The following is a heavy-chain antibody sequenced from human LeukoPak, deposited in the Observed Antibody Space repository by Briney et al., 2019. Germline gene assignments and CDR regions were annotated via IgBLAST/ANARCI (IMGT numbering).Heavy chain of an antibody. J-gene: IGHJ3*02. V-gene: IGHV4-34*01. D-gene: IGHD2-15*01. CDR3: ARTGGYCSGGSCYRVRIDAFDI. CDR1: GGSFSGYY. CDR2: INHSGST. Sequence: PSETLSLTCAVYGGSFSGYYWSWIRQPPGKGLEWIGEINHSGSTNYNPSLKSRVTISVDTSKNQFSLKLSSVTAADTAVYYCARTGGYCSGGSCYRVRIDAFDIWGQGTMVTVSS.